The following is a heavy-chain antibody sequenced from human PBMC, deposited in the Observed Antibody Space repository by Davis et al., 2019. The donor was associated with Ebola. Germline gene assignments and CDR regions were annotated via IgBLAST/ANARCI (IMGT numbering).Heavy chain of an antibody. CDR1: GFTFSSYA. V-gene: IGHV3-23*01. D-gene: IGHD4-23*01. Sequence: GGSLRLSCAASGFTFSSYAMSWVRQAPGKGREWVSTISNIGGSTYYADSVKGRFTISRDNSENTLYLQMNSLRAEDTAVYYCARPHDYGGLYYYYGMDVWGKGTTVTVSS. CDR2: ISNIGGST. J-gene: IGHJ6*04. CDR3: ARPHDYGGLYYYYGMDV.